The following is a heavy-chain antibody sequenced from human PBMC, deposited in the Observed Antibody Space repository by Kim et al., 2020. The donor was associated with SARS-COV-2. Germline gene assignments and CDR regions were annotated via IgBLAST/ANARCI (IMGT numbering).Heavy chain of an antibody. J-gene: IGHJ4*02. Sequence: GESLKISCKGSGYSFTSYWIGWVRQMPGKGLEWMGIIYPGDSDTRYSPSFQGQVTISADKSISTAYLQWSSLKASDTAMYYCARGGHYYDSSGSKRSFDYWGQGTLVTVSS. CDR1: GYSFTSYW. CDR3: ARGGHYYDSSGSKRSFDY. CDR2: IYPGDSDT. V-gene: IGHV5-51*01. D-gene: IGHD3-22*01.